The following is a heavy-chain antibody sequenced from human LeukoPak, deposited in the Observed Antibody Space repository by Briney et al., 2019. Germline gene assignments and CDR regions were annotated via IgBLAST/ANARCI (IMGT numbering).Heavy chain of an antibody. CDR3: ARGDYDILTGYQNWFDP. CDR1: GGSISSGGYF. CDR2: IYHSGST. D-gene: IGHD3-9*01. Sequence: SQTLSLTCAVSGGSISSGGYFWSWIRQPPGKGLEWIGYIYHSGSTYYNPSLKSRVTISVDRSKNQFSLKLSSVTAADTAVYYCARGDYDILTGYQNWFDPWGQGTLVTVSS. V-gene: IGHV4-30-2*01. J-gene: IGHJ5*02.